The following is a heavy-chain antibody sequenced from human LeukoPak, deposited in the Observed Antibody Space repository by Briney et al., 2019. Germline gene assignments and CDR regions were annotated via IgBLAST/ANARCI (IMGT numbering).Heavy chain of an antibody. CDR2: IWYDGSNK. Sequence: GGSLRLSCAASGFTFSSYGTHWARQAPGKGLEWVAVIWYDGSNKYYADSVKGRFTISRDNSKNTLYLQMNSLRAEDTAVYYCARDFSVDPSDYWGQGTLVTVSS. CDR3: ARDFSVDPSDY. V-gene: IGHV3-33*01. D-gene: IGHD2-2*01. CDR1: GFTFSSYG. J-gene: IGHJ4*02.